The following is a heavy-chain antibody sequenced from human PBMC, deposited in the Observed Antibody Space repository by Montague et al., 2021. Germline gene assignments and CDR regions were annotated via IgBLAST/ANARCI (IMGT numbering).Heavy chain of an antibody. Sequence: SETLSLTCTVSRSLINSDYYWGWIRQPPGKGLEWMGSVSHGGRTYYNPSLKSRVTISVDTSNNHFSLKLSSVTAADTAMYYCARERDRYYMDIWGKGTTITVSS. CDR3: ARERDRYYMDI. J-gene: IGHJ6*03. CDR1: RSLINSDYY. V-gene: IGHV4-38-2*02. CDR2: VSHGGRT.